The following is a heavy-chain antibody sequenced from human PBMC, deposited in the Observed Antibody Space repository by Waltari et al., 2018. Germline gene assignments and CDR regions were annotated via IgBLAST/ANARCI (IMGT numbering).Heavy chain of an antibody. CDR1: GYTFTGYY. CDR2: INPNSGGT. V-gene: IGHV1-2*02. J-gene: IGHJ5*02. CDR3: AQGPFAENWFDP. Sequence: QVQLVQSGAEVKKPGASVKVSCKASGYTFTGYYMHWVRQAPGQGLEWMGWINPNSGGTNDAQKFQGRVTMTRDTSISTAYMELSRLRSDDTAVYYGAQGPFAENWFDPWGQGTLVTVSS.